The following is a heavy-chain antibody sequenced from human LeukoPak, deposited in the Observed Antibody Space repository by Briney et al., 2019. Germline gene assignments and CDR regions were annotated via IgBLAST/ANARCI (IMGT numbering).Heavy chain of an antibody. Sequence: GRSLRLSCTGSGFTFGDYLVSWVRQAPGKGLEWVGLIRSQAYGATTEYAASVKGRFTISRDNSKNTLYLQMNSLRAEDTAVYYCAGFWSAKYVYWGQGTLVTVSS. CDR1: GFTFGDYL. CDR3: AGFWSAKYVY. CDR2: IRSQAYGATT. D-gene: IGHD3-3*01. V-gene: IGHV3-49*04. J-gene: IGHJ4*02.